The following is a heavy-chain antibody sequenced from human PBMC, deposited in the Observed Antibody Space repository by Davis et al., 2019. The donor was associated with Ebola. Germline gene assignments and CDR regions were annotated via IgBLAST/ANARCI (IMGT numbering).Heavy chain of an antibody. CDR3: ARGGGQLDV. CDR1: GFIFSSGW. V-gene: IGHV3-7*04. Sequence: GESLKISCGASGFIFSSGWLGWIRQAPGKGLEWVANIGPREDDMYYVDSVKGRFTISRDNARNAVYLQMINLRLEDTAVYYCARGGGQLDVWGQGTTVTVSS. D-gene: IGHD3-10*01. J-gene: IGHJ6*02. CDR2: IGPREDDM.